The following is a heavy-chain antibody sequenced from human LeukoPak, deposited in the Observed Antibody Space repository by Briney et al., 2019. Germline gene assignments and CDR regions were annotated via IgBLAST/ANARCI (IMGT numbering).Heavy chain of an antibody. J-gene: IGHJ4*02. CDR2: IYYSGST. CDR1: GGSISSYY. V-gene: IGHV4-59*01. CDR3: ATNSNDFWSGYFGY. Sequence: SETLSLTCTVSGGSISSYYWSWIRQPPGKGLEWIGYIYYSGSTNYNPSLKSRVTISVDTSKNQFSLKLSSVTAADTAVYYCATNSNDFWSGYFGYWGQGTLVTVSS. D-gene: IGHD3-3*01.